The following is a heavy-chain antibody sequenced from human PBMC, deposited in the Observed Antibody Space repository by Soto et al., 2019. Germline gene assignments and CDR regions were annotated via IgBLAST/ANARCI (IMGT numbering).Heavy chain of an antibody. CDR1: GITYTTYA. CDR3: ARAISGYVT. Sequence: QVQLVQSGAEVKKPGASVKVSCKASGITYTTYAIHWVRQAPRQGLEWMGWINTGNGNTRYSQRFQGRVTLTTDTSASTAYMDLSSLTSEDTAVYYCARAISGYVTWGQGTLITVSS. J-gene: IGHJ5*02. CDR2: INTGNGNT. V-gene: IGHV1-3*04. D-gene: IGHD5-12*01.